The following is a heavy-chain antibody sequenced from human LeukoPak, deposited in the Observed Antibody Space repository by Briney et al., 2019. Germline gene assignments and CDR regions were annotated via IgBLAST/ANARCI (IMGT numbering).Heavy chain of an antibody. D-gene: IGHD2-15*01. CDR3: AREGDSGYCSGGSCYGWRNLDY. J-gene: IGHJ4*02. V-gene: IGHV4-61*02. CDR1: GASISIGSFY. Sequence: PSETLSLTCTVSGASISIGSFYWSWIRQPAGKGLEWIGRIYTSGSTDYRPSLKSRVTISVDTSKNQFSLKLSSVTAADTAVYYCAREGDSGYCSGGSCYGWRNLDYWGQGTLVTVSS. CDR2: IYTSGST.